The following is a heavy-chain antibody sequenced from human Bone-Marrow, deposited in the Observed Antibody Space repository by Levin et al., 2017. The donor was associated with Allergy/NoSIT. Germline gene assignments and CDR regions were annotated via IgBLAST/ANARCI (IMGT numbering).Heavy chain of an antibody. CDR2: IYYSGNT. J-gene: IGHJ4*02. Sequence: SETLSLTCSLSGGSISTGGFHWSWVRQRPGKGLEWIGYIYYSGNTYYNPSLQSRLSISIDTSKNQFSLRLTSGTAADTAVYYCAREDGYVFDYWGQGTLVTVSS. CDR1: GGSISTGGFH. CDR3: AREDGYVFDY. D-gene: IGHD5-24*01. V-gene: IGHV4-31*03.